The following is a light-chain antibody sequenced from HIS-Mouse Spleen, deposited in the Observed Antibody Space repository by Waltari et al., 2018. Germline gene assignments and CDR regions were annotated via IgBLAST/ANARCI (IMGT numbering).Light chain of an antibody. CDR2: GAS. V-gene: IGKV3-20*01. J-gene: IGKJ4*01. CDR3: QQYGSSPPNT. CDR1: QSVSSSY. Sequence: EIVLTQSPGTLSLSPGERATLSCRASQSVSSSYLAWYQQKPGQAPRLLIYGASSRATGIPDRFSGSGSGTDFTLTISRPEPEDFAVYYCQQYGSSPPNTFGGGTKVEIK.